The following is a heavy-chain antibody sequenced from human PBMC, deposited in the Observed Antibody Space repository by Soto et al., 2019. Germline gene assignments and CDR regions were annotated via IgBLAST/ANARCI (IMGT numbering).Heavy chain of an antibody. CDR2: INAGNGNT. Sequence: QVQLVQSGAEVKKPGASVKVSCKASGYTFTSYAMHWVRQAPGQRLEWMGWINAGNGNTKYSQKFQGRVTITRDTPATTPYRELSSLRSEETAVYYWGRDTAPPDVGGKGTTSTFPS. V-gene: IGHV1-3*01. CDR3: GRDTAPPDV. J-gene: IGHJ6*04. CDR1: GYTFTSYA.